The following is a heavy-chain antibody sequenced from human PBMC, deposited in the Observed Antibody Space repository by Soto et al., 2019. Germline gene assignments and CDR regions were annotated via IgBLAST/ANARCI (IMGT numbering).Heavy chain of an antibody. Sequence: QVQLQESGPGLVKPSETLSLTCAVSGDSISSYYCMWIRQPPGKGLETIGYLYYGRSANYNPSRKSRVTLSVDASTNQCSLTLSSMTAADTAVYYCALRSMAVVPEYWGQGTLVTGSS. D-gene: IGHD3-22*01. V-gene: IGHV4-59*01. CDR3: ALRSMAVVPEY. CDR1: GDSISSYY. J-gene: IGHJ4*02. CDR2: LYYGRSA.